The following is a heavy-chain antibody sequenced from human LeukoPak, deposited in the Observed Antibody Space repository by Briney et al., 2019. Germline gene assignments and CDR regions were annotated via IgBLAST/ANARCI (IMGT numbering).Heavy chain of an antibody. D-gene: IGHD5-24*01. CDR2: ISSNSSYI. J-gene: IGHJ6*02. V-gene: IGHV3-21*04. CDR3: AKGRDGGSWAYYYYGMDV. CDR1: GFTFSSYS. Sequence: GGSLRLSCAASGFTFSSYSMNWVRQAPGKGLEWVSSISSNSSYIYYADSVKGRFTISRDNAKNSLYLQMNSLRAEDTAVYYCAKGRDGGSWAYYYYGMDVWGQGTMVTVSS.